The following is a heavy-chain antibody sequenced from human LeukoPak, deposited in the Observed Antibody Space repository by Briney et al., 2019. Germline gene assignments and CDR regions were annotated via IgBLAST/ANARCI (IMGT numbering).Heavy chain of an antibody. Sequence: LTGGSLRLSCAASGFTFSSYAMSWVRQAPGKGLEWVSAISGSGGSTYYADSVKGRFTISRDNSKNTLYLQMNSLRAEDTAVYYCAKAPDKKYSSNLWGQGTLVTVSS. CDR2: ISGSGGST. V-gene: IGHV3-23*01. CDR3: AKAPDKKYSSNL. J-gene: IGHJ5*02. CDR1: GFTFSSYA. D-gene: IGHD6-13*01.